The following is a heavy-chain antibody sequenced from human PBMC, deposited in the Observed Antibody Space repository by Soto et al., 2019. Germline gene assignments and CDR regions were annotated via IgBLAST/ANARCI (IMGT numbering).Heavy chain of an antibody. D-gene: IGHD3-10*01. CDR3: AGSYGSGSYYWWDWFDP. CDR1: GGTFSSYA. V-gene: IGHV1-69*12. Sequence: QVQLVQSGAEVKKPGSSVKVSCKASGGTFSSYAISWVRQAPGQGLEWMGGIIPIFGTANYAQKFQGRVTITADESTSSADMGLGSLRSEDTGVYYCAGSYGSGSYYWWDWFDPWGQGTLVTVSS. CDR2: IIPIFGTA. J-gene: IGHJ5*02.